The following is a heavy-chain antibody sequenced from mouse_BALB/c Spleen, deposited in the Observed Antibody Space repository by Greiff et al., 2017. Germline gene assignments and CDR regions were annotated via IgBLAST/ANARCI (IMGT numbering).Heavy chain of an antibody. V-gene: IGHV1-69*02. CDR3: TRGGNSPFAY. CDR1: GYTFTSYW. Sequence: QVQLQQPGAELVRPGASVKLSCKASGYTFTSYWINWVKQRPGQGLEWIGNIYPSDSYTNYNQKFKDKATLTVDKSSSTAYMQLSSPTSEDSAVYYCTRGGNSPFAYWGQGTLVTVSA. J-gene: IGHJ3*01. D-gene: IGHD2-1*01. CDR2: IYPSDSYT.